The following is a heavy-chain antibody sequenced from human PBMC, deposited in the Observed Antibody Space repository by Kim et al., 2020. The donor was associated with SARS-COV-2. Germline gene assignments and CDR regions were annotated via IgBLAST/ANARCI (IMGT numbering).Heavy chain of an antibody. J-gene: IGHJ6*01. CDR1: GGSFSGYY. D-gene: IGHD6-13*01. V-gene: IGHV4-34*01. CDR3: ARGLSSRCWSYFFYG. Sequence: SEILSLTCAVSGGSFSGYYWSWIRQPPGKGLEWIGEINNSGSTYYNPSLTSRVTISVDTSKNQFSLKLSSVTAADTAVYSCARGLSSRCWSYFFYG. CDR2: INNSGST.